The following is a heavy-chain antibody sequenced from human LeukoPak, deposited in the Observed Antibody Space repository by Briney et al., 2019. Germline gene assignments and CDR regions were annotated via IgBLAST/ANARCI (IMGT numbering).Heavy chain of an antibody. CDR2: FDPEDGEI. Sequence: ASVKVSCKVSRNTLTELSIHWLRQAPGKALEWMGGFDPEDGEIIYAQNLEGRVIMTEDTSRDTAYMELSSLRSEDTAVYYCATIGGVTPDYWGQGTQVTVSS. V-gene: IGHV1-24*01. CDR1: RNTLTELS. J-gene: IGHJ4*02. D-gene: IGHD3-16*01. CDR3: ATIGGVTPDY.